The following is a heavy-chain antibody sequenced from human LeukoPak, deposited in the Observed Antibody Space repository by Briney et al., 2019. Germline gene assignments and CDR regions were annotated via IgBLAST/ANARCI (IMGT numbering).Heavy chain of an antibody. D-gene: IGHD3-10*01. CDR3: AREVGGGEIDY. CDR1: GITFSTYS. V-gene: IGHV3-21*01. J-gene: IGHJ4*02. Sequence: GGSLRLSCEASGITFSTYSMNWVRQAPGKGLEWVSSISSSSSYIYYADSVRGRFTISRDNAKNSLYLQMNSLRAEDTAVYYCAREVGGGEIDYWGQGTLVTVSS. CDR2: ISSSSSYI.